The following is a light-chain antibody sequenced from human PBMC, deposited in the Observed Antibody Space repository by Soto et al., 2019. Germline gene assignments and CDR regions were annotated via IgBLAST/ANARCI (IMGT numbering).Light chain of an antibody. V-gene: IGLV2-14*01. CDR3: CSYASGSIYV. Sequence: QSALNQPASVSGSPGQSITISCTGTSSDVGAFNYVSWYLQYPGKAPKLMIYEVGNRHSGVSNRFSGSKSGNTASLTISGLQAEYEADYYCCSYASGSIYVFGTGTKLPVL. J-gene: IGLJ1*01. CDR1: SSDVGAFNY. CDR2: EVG.